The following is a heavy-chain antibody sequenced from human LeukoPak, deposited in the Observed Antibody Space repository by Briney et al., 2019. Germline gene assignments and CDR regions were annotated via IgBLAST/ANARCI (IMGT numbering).Heavy chain of an antibody. J-gene: IGHJ4*02. Sequence: GASVKVSCKASGGTFSSYAISWVRQAPGQGLEWMGGIIPIFGTANYAQKFQGRVTITVDESTSTAYMELSSLRSEDTAVYYCAYNEVHCSSTSCRGAYYFDYWGQGTLVTVSS. CDR2: IIPIFGTA. V-gene: IGHV1-69*13. D-gene: IGHD2-2*01. CDR1: GGTFSSYA. CDR3: AYNEVHCSSTSCRGAYYFDY.